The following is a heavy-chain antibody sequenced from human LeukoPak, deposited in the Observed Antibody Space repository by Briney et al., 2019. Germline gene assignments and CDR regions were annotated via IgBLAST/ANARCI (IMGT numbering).Heavy chain of an antibody. D-gene: IGHD6-19*01. Sequence: SETLSLTCAVYGGSFSGYYWSWIRQPPGKGLEWIGEINHSGSTNYNPSLKSRVTISVDTSKNQFSLKLSSVTAADTAVYYRARGWAVAGKGWFDPWGQGTLVTVSS. CDR1: GGSFSGYY. CDR2: INHSGST. CDR3: ARGWAVAGKGWFDP. J-gene: IGHJ5*02. V-gene: IGHV4-34*01.